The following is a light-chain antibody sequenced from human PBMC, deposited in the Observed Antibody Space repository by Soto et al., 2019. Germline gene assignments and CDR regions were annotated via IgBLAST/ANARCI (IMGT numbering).Light chain of an antibody. CDR3: CSYTISATLV. V-gene: IGLV2-14*01. J-gene: IGLJ3*02. CDR2: EVR. CDR1: TNDIGGYNY. Sequence: QSALTQPASVSGFPGQSITISCSGTTNDIGGYNYVSWYQHHPGKVPKVIIYEVRNRPSGVSNRFSGSKSGNTASLTISGLQAEDEADYYCCSYTISATLVFGGGTELTVL.